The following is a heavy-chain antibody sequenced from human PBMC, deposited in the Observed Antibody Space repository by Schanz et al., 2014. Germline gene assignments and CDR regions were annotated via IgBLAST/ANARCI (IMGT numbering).Heavy chain of an antibody. D-gene: IGHD2-2*01. J-gene: IGHJ6*02. CDR3: VGKSLTSWKNSYYALDV. CDR1: GGDIGNYY. V-gene: IGHV4-59*01. CDR2: VFYSGTT. Sequence: QVQLQESGPGLVKPSETLSLTCSVSGGDIGNYYWSWIRQPPGKGLEWIGFVFYSGTTNYNPSLRGRVTMSIDTSKNYFSLNLTSLTPADTAVYYCVGKSLTSWKNSYYALDVWGQGTTVTVS.